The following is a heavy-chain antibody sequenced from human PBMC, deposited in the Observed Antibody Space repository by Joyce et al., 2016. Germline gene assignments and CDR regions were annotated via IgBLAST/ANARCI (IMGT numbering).Heavy chain of an antibody. CDR3: ARGWSSNYYFDI. J-gene: IGHJ2*01. CDR2: ISYSGSTT. D-gene: IGHD4-11*01. V-gene: IGHV4-34*01. Sequence: QVQLQQWGAGLLKPSETLSLTCTISGGSFGNYYWAWIRQTPGKGLEWIGEISYSGSTTTYNPSLKSRVAISIDTSKNQFSLSLNSVTAADTAVYYCARGWSSNYYFDIWGRGTLVTVSS. CDR1: GGSFGNYY.